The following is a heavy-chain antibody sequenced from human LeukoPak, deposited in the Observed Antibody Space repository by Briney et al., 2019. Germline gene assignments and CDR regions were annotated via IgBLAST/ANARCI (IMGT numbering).Heavy chain of an antibody. CDR1: GGSFSGYY. J-gene: IGHJ3*02. Sequence: SETLSLTCAVYGGSFSGYYWSWIRQPPGKGLEWIGEINHSGSTNYNPSLKSRVTISVDTSKNPFSLELSSVTAADTAVYYCASLYVGGDYGPHDAFDIWGQGTMVTVSS. D-gene: IGHD4-17*01. V-gene: IGHV4-34*01. CDR2: INHSGST. CDR3: ASLYVGGDYGPHDAFDI.